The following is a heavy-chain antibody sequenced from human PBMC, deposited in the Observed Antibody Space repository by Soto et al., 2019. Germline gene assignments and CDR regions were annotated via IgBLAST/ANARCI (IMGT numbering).Heavy chain of an antibody. Sequence: TSETLSLTCAVYGGSFSGYYWSWIRQPPGKGLEWIGEINHSGSTNYNPSLKSRVTISVDTSKNQFSLKLSSVTAADTAVYYCAIWTTVTTISSDYWGQGTLVTVSS. CDR2: INHSGST. D-gene: IGHD4-17*01. CDR1: GGSFSGYY. V-gene: IGHV4-34*01. J-gene: IGHJ4*02. CDR3: AIWTTVTTISSDY.